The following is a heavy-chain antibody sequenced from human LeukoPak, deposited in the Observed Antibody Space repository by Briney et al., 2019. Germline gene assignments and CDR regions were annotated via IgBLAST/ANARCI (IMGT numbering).Heavy chain of an antibody. V-gene: IGHV1-46*01. CDR1: GYTFTSYY. D-gene: IGHD3-22*01. CDR2: INPSGGST. CDR3: ARVDSTSPHELDY. Sequence: ASVKVSCEASGYTFTSYYMHWVRQAPGQGLEWMGIINPSGGSTSYAQKFQGRVTMTRDMSTNTVYMELSSLRCEDTAVYYCARVDSTSPHELDYWGQGTLVTVSS. J-gene: IGHJ4*02.